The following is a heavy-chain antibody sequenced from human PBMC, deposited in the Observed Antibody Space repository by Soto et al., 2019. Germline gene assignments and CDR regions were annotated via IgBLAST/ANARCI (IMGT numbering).Heavy chain of an antibody. V-gene: IGHV1-58*01. CDR2: IVVASGYS. J-gene: IGHJ4*02. Sequence: LVQSGPDVKKPGTSVKVSCKTSGFTFGSSAVQWVRQVRGQRLEWIGWIVVASGYSNVAQKFQDRVSLTRDLSTNTAFKELSSLTSEDSAMYYCAADVIRVAGDFDHWGQGTLVSVSS. CDR3: AADVIRVAGDFDH. D-gene: IGHD6-19*01. CDR1: GFTFGSSA.